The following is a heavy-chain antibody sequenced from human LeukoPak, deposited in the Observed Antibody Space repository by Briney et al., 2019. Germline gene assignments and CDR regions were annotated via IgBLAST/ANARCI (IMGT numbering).Heavy chain of an antibody. V-gene: IGHV3-15*01. J-gene: IGHJ3*02. D-gene: IGHD3-22*01. CDR3: TTDLYYYDSSGYPDDAFDI. CDR1: RFTFSTYW. Sequence: GGSLRLSCAASRFTFSTYWMGWVRQAPGKGLEWVGRIKSKTDGGTTDYAAPVKGRFTISRDDSKNTLYLQMNSLKTEDTAVYYCTTDLYYYDSSGYPDDAFDIWGQGTMVTVSS. CDR2: IKSKTDGGTT.